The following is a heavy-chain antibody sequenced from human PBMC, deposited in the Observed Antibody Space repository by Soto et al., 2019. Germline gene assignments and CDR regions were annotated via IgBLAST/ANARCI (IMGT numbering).Heavy chain of an antibody. CDR2: IYYSGST. J-gene: IGHJ6*02. CDR3: ARGGTTTVVAPVGYYYYVKDV. CDR1: GGSISSGDYY. D-gene: IGHD2-15*01. V-gene: IGHV4-30-4*01. Sequence: PSETLSLTCTVSGGSISSGDYYWSWIRQPPGKGLEWIGYIYYSGSTYYNPSLKSRVTISVDTSKNQFSLKLSSVTAADTAVYYCARGGTTTVVAPVGYYYYVKDVCGQGTTVTVS.